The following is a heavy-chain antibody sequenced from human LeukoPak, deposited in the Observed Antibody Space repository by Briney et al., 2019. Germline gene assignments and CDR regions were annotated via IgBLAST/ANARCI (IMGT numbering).Heavy chain of an antibody. CDR1: GFYA. Sequence: QPGGSLRLSCAASGFYAMHWVRQAPGKGLEWVAVISYDGSKKYYTDSVKGRFTISRDNSKNTLYLQMNSLRAEDTAVYYCARDPNSRRWFDYWGQGTLVTVSP. J-gene: IGHJ4*02. CDR3: ARDPNSRRWFDY. V-gene: IGHV3-30-3*01. D-gene: IGHD6-13*01. CDR2: ISYDGSKK.